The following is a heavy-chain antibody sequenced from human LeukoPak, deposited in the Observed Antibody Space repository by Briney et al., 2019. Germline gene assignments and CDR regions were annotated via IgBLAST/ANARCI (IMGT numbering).Heavy chain of an antibody. CDR1: GFTFSSYA. J-gene: IGHJ4*02. Sequence: PGGSLRLSCAASGFTFSSYAMSWVRQAPGKGLEWVSAISGSGRSTYNADSVKGRFTISRDSSKNTLYLQVNSLRAEDTAVYYCAKDTADTAMVFDYWGQGTLVTVSS. D-gene: IGHD5-18*01. CDR3: AKDTADTAMVFDY. CDR2: ISGSGRST. V-gene: IGHV3-23*01.